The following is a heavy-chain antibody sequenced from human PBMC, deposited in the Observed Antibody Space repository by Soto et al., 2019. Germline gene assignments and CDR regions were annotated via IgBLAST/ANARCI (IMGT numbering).Heavy chain of an antibody. CDR1: GGSISSGDYY. V-gene: IGHV4-30-4*01. Sequence: SETLSLTCTVSGGSISSGDYYWSWIRQPPGKGLEWIGYIYYSGSTYYNPSLKSRVTISVDTSKNQFSLKLSSVTAADTAVYYCARVIEKQQLATYYYYGMDVWGQGTTVTVSS. J-gene: IGHJ6*02. CDR2: IYYSGST. CDR3: ARVIEKQQLATYYYYGMDV. D-gene: IGHD6-13*01.